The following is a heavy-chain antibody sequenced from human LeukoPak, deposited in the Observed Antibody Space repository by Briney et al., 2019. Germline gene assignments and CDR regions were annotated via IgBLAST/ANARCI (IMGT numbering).Heavy chain of an antibody. CDR1: GFTFSSYA. V-gene: IGHV3-30-3*01. Sequence: GGSLRLSCAASGFTFSSYAMHWVRQAPGKGLEWVAVISYDGGNKYYADSVKGRFTISRDNSKNTLYLQMNSLRAEDTAVYYCARAWDFPQPFDYWGQGTLVTVSS. D-gene: IGHD1-26*01. CDR3: ARAWDFPQPFDY. J-gene: IGHJ4*02. CDR2: ISYDGGNK.